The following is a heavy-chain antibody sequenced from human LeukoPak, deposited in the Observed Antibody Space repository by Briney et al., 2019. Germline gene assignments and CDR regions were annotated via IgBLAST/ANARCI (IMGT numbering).Heavy chain of an antibody. CDR1: GGSISSYY. J-gene: IGHJ4*02. D-gene: IGHD3-10*01. CDR3: AREARYYGSPID. V-gene: IGHV4-4*07. Sequence: SETLSLTCTVSGGSISSYYWSWIRQPAGKGLEWIGRIYTSGSTNYNPSLKSRVTMSVDTSKNQFSLKLNSVIAADTAVYYCAREARYYGSPIDWGQGSLVIVSS. CDR2: IYTSGST.